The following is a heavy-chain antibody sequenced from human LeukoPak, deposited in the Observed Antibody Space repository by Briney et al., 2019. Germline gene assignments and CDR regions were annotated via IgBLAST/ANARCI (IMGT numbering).Heavy chain of an antibody. J-gene: IGHJ4*02. CDR1: GFTFANYG. V-gene: IGHV3-20*04. CDR3: ARGGILTGYFEDY. Sequence: GGSLRLSCAASGFTFANYGMSWVRHVPGKGLEWVSGITWNSGSTVYADFVKGRFTISRDNAKNSLYLQMDSLRAEDTAFYYCARGGILTGYFEDYWGQGTLVTVSS. CDR2: ITWNSGST. D-gene: IGHD3-9*01.